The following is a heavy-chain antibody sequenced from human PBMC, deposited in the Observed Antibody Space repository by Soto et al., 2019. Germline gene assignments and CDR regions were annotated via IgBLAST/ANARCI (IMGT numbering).Heavy chain of an antibody. D-gene: IGHD1-26*01. J-gene: IGHJ6*02. V-gene: IGHV1-8*02. CDR3: ARGLHSGMDV. CDR1: GYTFTSYY. CDR2: MNPNSGNT. Sequence: GASVKVSCKASGYTFTSYYIHWVRQATGQGLEWMGWMNPNSGNTGYAQKFQGRVTMTRNTSISTAYMELSSLSSEDTAVYYCARGLHSGMDVWGQGTTVTVSS.